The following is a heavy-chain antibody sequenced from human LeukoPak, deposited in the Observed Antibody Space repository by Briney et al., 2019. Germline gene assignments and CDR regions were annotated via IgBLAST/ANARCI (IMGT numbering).Heavy chain of an antibody. J-gene: IGHJ4*02. V-gene: IGHV3-66*01. CDR3: ARGLPLSH. Sequence: GGSLRLSCAASGXTVSSNYMSWVRQAPGKRLEWVSVLYSGGNTYYADSVKGRFTISRDNSKNTLYLQMNSLRAEDTAVYYCARGLPLSHWGQGTLVTVSS. D-gene: IGHD2/OR15-2a*01. CDR1: GXTVSSNY. CDR2: LYSGGNT.